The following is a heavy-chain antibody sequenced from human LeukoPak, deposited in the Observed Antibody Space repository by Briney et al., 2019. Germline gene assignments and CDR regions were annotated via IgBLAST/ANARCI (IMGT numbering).Heavy chain of an antibody. D-gene: IGHD3-22*01. V-gene: IGHV1-18*01. J-gene: IGHJ4*02. Sequence: ASVKVSCKASGYTFTSYGISWVRQAPGQGLEWMGWISAYNGNTNYAQKLQGRVTMTTDTSTSTAYMELRSLRSDDTAVYYCASQLRGNYYDSSGPHFDYWGQGTLVTVSS. CDR3: ASQLRGNYYDSSGPHFDY. CDR2: ISAYNGNT. CDR1: GYTFTSYG.